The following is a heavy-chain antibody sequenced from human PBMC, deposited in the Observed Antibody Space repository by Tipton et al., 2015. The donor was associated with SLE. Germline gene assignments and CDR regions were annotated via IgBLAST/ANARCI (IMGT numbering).Heavy chain of an antibody. CDR3: ARLWQHLFDY. V-gene: IGHV4-39*01. CDR1: GGSISSSSYY. J-gene: IGHJ4*02. CDR2: IYYSGST. Sequence: VSGGSISSSSYYWGWIRQPPGKGLEWIGSIYYSGSTYYNPSLRSRVTISVDTSKNQFSLKLSCVTAADTAVYYCARLWQHLFDYWGQGTLVTVSS. D-gene: IGHD6-13*01.